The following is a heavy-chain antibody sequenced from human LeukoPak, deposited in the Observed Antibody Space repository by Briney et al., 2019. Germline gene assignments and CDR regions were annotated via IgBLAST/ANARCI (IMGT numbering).Heavy chain of an antibody. CDR1: GFAFSSYS. V-gene: IGHV3-21*01. J-gene: IGHJ3*02. D-gene: IGHD1-14*01. Sequence: PGGSLRLSCAASGFAFSSYSMNWVRQAPGKGLEWVSSISSSSSYIYYADSVKGRFTISRDNAKNSLYLQMNSLRAEDTAVYYCASGILADAFDIWGQGTMVTVSS. CDR2: ISSSSSYI. CDR3: ASGILADAFDI.